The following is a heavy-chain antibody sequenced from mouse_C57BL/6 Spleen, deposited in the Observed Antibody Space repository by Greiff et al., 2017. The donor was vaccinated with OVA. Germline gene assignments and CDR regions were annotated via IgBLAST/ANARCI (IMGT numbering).Heavy chain of an antibody. CDR1: GFTFSDYG. D-gene: IGHD1-1*01. J-gene: IGHJ4*01. V-gene: IGHV5-17*01. CDR2: ISSGSSTI. Sequence: DVMLVESGGGLVKPGGSLKLSCAASGFTFSDYGMHWVRQAPEKGLEWVAYISSGSSTIYYADTVKGRFTISRDNAKNTLFLQMTSLRSEDTAMYYCARDYYGSSSLYYAMDYWGQGTSVTVSS. CDR3: ARDYYGSSSLYYAMDY.